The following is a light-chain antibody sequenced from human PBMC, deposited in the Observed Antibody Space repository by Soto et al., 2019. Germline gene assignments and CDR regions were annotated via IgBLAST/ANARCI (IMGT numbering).Light chain of an antibody. V-gene: IGKV3-20*01. Sequence: EIVLTQPPGTLSLSPGERATLSCRASHSVNTNYLAWYQQKPGQAPRLLIYGASSRATGIPDRFSGSGSGTDFTLTITRLEPEDFAVYYCQQYGTSRTFGQGTKVDIK. J-gene: IGKJ1*01. CDR3: QQYGTSRT. CDR1: HSVNTNY. CDR2: GAS.